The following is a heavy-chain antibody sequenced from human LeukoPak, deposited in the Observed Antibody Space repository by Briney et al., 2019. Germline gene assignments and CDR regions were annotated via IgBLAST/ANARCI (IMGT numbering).Heavy chain of an antibody. CDR3: ARRVNCSGGSCQFDY. V-gene: IGHV4-39*01. CDR1: GGSIGSSNYY. D-gene: IGHD2-15*01. J-gene: IGHJ4*02. CDR2: IYYSGKT. Sequence: SETLSLTCTVSGGSIGSSNYYWGWIRRPPGKGLEWIGSIYYSGKTYYNPSLKSRVTISVDTSKNQFSLKLSSMTAADTAVYYCARRVNCSGGSCQFDYWGQGTLVTVSS.